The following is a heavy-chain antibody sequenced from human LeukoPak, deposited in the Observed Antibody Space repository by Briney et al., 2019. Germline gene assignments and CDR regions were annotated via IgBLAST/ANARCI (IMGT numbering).Heavy chain of an antibody. Sequence: GGSLRLSCAASGFTFSSYEMNWVRQAPGKGLEWVSYISSSGSTIYYADSVKGRFTISRDNAKNSLYLQMNSLRAEDTAVYYCARACRVGYYYGSGTFSWFDPWGQGTLVTVSS. D-gene: IGHD3-10*01. CDR3: ARACRVGYYYGSGTFSWFDP. CDR1: GFTFSSYE. J-gene: IGHJ5*02. CDR2: ISSSGSTI. V-gene: IGHV3-48*03.